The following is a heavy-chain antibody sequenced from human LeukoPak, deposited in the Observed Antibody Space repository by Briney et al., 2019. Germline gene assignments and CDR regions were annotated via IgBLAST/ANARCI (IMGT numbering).Heavy chain of an antibody. CDR1: GGSSSGYY. CDR2: INHTGSI. CDR3: ASVTTDGWFDP. D-gene: IGHD3-22*01. J-gene: IGHJ5*02. V-gene: IGHV4-34*01. Sequence: SETLSLTCVVYGGSSSGYYWPWIRQSPGKGLEWIGEINHTGSIDYNPYIKSRVTISVDTSKSQFSLKLSSVTAADTAVYYCASVTTDGWFDPWGQGTRVTVSS.